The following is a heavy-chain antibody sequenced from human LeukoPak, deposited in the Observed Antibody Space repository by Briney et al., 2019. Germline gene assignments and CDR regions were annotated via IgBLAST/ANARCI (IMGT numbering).Heavy chain of an antibody. D-gene: IGHD5-24*01. J-gene: IGHJ4*02. V-gene: IGHV4-59*01. CDR3: ARDDGLAIDY. Sequence: SETLSLTCTVSGGSISSYYWSWIRQPPGKGLEWIGYIYYSGSTNYNPSLKSRVTISVGTSKNQFSLKLSSVTAADTAVYYCARDDGLAIDYWGQGTLVTVSS. CDR2: IYYSGST. CDR1: GGSISSYY.